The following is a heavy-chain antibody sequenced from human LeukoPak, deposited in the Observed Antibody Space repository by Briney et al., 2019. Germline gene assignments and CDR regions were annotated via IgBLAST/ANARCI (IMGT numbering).Heavy chain of an antibody. CDR2: VIPSFDSV. CDR3: ARDTISAAGFYFDY. D-gene: IGHD6-13*01. J-gene: IGHJ4*02. V-gene: IGHV1-69*13. Sequence: SVKVSCKASGATFTIYAVSWLRQAPGQGLEWMGGVIPSFDSVRSTQKFQGRLTIAADESTGTAYMELSNLRPDDTAVYYCARDTISAAGFYFDYWGQGTLVTVSS. CDR1: GATFTIYA.